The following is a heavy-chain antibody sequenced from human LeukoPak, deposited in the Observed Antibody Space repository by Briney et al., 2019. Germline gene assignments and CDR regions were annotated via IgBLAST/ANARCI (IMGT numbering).Heavy chain of an antibody. CDR1: GYSFSSYW. V-gene: IGHV5-51*01. J-gene: IGHJ4*02. Sequence: GESLQISCNGSGYSFSSYWIGWVRQMPGKRLEWMGIIYAGDSDTRISPSFQGQVTSSADKSINTAYLHWSGLEAADTAMYYCARRNYDDDGYYFDYWGQGTLVTVSA. D-gene: IGHD4-17*01. CDR3: ARRNYDDDGYYFDY. CDR2: IYAGDSDT.